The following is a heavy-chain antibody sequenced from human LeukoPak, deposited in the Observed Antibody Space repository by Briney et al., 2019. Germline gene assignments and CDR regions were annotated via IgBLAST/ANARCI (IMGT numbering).Heavy chain of an antibody. Sequence: GGSLRLSCAASGFTFSSYGMHWVRQAPGKGLEWVAVISYDGSNKNYADSVKGRFTISRDNSKNTLYLQMNSLRAEDTAVYYCAKGLGYSYGCWGQGTLVTVSS. D-gene: IGHD5-18*01. V-gene: IGHV3-30*18. J-gene: IGHJ4*02. CDR2: ISYDGSNK. CDR1: GFTFSSYG. CDR3: AKGLGYSYGC.